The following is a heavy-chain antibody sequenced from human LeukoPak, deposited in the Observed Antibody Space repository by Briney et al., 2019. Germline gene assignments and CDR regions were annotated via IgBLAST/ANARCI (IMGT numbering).Heavy chain of an antibody. V-gene: IGHV3-74*01. J-gene: IGHJ5*02. CDR2: INNDGSDM. Sequence: GGSLRLSCAASGFTFNTYWMHWVRQAPGKGLVWVSRINNDGSDMSYADSVKGRFTISRDNAKNTLYLQMNSLRVEDTAVYYCARVFSTNYYDNRGWFDPWGQGTLVTVSS. CDR1: GFTFNTYW. CDR3: ARVFSTNYYDNRGWFDP. D-gene: IGHD3-22*01.